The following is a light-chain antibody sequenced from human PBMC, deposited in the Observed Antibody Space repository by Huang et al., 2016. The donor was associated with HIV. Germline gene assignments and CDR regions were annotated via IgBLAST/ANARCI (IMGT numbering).Light chain of an antibody. V-gene: IGKV3-15*01. CDR2: SAS. CDR1: QNVNTD. CDR3: QQYNNWPPLT. J-gene: IGKJ4*01. Sequence: EVVITQSPAILSVSPGERATLSCRASQNVNTDLAWYKHNPGQAPRHLIYSASTRATGIPARFSGNGSETEFTLTISSLQSEDFAIYYCQQYNNWPPLTFGGGTKVEIK.